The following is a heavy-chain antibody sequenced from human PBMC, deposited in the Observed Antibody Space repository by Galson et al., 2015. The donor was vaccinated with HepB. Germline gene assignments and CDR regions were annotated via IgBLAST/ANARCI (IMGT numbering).Heavy chain of an antibody. V-gene: IGHV3-23*01. CDR2: ISGSGGST. J-gene: IGHJ5*02. Sequence: SLRLSCAASGFTFSRYAMSWVRQAPGKGLEWVSGISGSGGSTYYADSVKGQFTIFRDNSKNTLYLQMNSLRAEDTAVYYCAKGKAVAALNWFDPWGQGTLVTVSS. CDR3: AKGKAVAALNWFDP. D-gene: IGHD6-19*01. CDR1: GFTFSRYA.